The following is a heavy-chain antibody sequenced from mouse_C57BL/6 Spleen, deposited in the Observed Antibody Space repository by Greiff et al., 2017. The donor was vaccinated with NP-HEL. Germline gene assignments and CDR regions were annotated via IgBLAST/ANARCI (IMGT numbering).Heavy chain of an antibody. D-gene: IGHD2-3*01. CDR2: IWWDDDK. CDR1: GFSLSTFGMG. V-gene: IGHV8-8*01. CDR3: ARREDGYYVYFDY. Sequence: QVTLNVSGPGILQPSQTLSLTCSFSGFSLSTFGMGVGWIRQPSGKGLEWLAHIWWDDDKYFNPALKSWLTISKDTTKNQVCLKIANVDTAETATYYGARREDGYYVYFDYWGQGTTLTVSS. J-gene: IGHJ2*01.